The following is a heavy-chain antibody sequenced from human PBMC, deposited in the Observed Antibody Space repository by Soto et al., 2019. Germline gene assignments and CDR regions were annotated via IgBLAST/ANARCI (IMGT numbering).Heavy chain of an antibody. CDR1: GFTVSSNY. V-gene: IGHV3-53*04. J-gene: IGHJ6*03. Sequence: GGSLRLSCAASGFTVSSNYLSWVRQAPGKGLEWVSAISGSGGSTYYADSVKGRFTISRHNSRNTLYLQMNSLRTEDTAVYYCARILYSNTFYYYYMDVWGKGTTVTVSS. CDR2: ISGSGGST. D-gene: IGHD6-13*01. CDR3: ARILYSNTFYYYYMDV.